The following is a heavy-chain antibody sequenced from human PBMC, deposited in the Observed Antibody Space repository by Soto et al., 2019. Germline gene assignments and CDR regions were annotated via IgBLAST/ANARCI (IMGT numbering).Heavy chain of an antibody. CDR2: IYSRGNT. J-gene: IGHJ3*02. CDR1: GFIVSSNY. V-gene: IGHV3-53*01. Sequence: SLRLSCAAYGFIVSSNYMSWVRQAPGKGLEWVSVIYSRGNTYYADSVKGRFTISRDNSKNTLYLQMNSLRAEDTAVYYCATRLDPIREDALDIWGQGTMVTVSS. D-gene: IGHD4-17*01. CDR3: ATRLDPIREDALDI.